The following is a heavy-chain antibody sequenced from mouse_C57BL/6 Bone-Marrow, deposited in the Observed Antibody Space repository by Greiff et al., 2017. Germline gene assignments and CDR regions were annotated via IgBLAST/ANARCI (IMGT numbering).Heavy chain of an antibody. CDR1: GYTFTSYW. CDR3: ARDSNYVDYYAMDY. V-gene: IGHV1-50*01. J-gene: IGHJ4*01. D-gene: IGHD2-5*01. CDR2: IDPSDSYT. Sequence: VQLQQPGAELVKPGASVKLSCKASGYTFTSYWMQWVKQRPGQGLEWIGEIDPSDSYTNYNQKFKGKATVTVDTSSSTAYMQLSSLTSEDSAVYYCARDSNYVDYYAMDYWGQGTSVTVSS.